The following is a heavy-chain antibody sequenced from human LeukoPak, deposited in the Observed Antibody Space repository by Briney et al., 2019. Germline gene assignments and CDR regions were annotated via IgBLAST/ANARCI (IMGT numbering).Heavy chain of an antibody. V-gene: IGHV3-30*04. CDR1: GFTSSSYA. D-gene: IGHD2-2*01. J-gene: IGHJ4*02. CDR2: ISYDGSNK. CDR3: ARDPSSGYQLLPFDY. Sequence: GRSLRLSCAASGFTSSSYAMHWVRQAPGKGLEWVAVISYDGSNKYYADSVKGRFTISRDNSKNTLYLQMNSLRAEDTAVYYCARDPSSGYQLLPFDYWGQGTLVTVSS.